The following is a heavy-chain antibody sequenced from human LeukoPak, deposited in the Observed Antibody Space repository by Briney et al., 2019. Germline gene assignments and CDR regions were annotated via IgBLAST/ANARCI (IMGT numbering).Heavy chain of an antibody. V-gene: IGHV1-18*01. J-gene: IGHJ4*02. CDR1: GGTFSSYA. CDR3: ARARAGDRADY. D-gene: IGHD2-21*02. Sequence: GASVKVSCKASGGTFSSYAISWLRQAPGQGLEWMGWISAYNGNTNYAQKLQGRVTMTTDTSTSTAYMELRSLRPDDTAVYYCARARAGDRADYWGQGTLVTVSS. CDR2: ISAYNGNT.